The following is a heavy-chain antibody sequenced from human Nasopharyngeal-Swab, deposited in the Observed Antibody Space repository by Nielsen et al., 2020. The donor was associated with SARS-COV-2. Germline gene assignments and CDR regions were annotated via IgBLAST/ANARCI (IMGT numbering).Heavy chain of an antibody. CDR3: ARQREIGFRYFDY. J-gene: IGHJ4*02. V-gene: IGHV3-53*01. CDR1: GFTVSSNY. Sequence: GESLKISCAASGFTVSSNYMSWVRQVPGKGLEWVSVISGSGATTLYTDSVKGRFTISRDNSKNTLYLQMNSLRDEDTAVYYCARQREIGFRYFDYWGQGTLVTVSS. D-gene: IGHD1-26*01. CDR2: ISGSGATT.